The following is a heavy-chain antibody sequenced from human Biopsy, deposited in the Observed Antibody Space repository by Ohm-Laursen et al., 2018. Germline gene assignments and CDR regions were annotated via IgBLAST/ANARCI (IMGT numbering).Heavy chain of an antibody. CDR3: ARNTGWYGDLYYFDY. CDR1: GCSFTSYY. CDR2: INPSGSTT. D-gene: IGHD6-19*01. V-gene: IGHV1-46*01. Sequence: SVKVSCKASGCSFTSYYMHWVRQALGQGLEWMGMINPSGSTTSYPQIFQGRVTMTRDTSKSTVYMELSSLRSADTAVYFCARNTGWYGDLYYFDYWGQGTLVTVSS. J-gene: IGHJ4*02.